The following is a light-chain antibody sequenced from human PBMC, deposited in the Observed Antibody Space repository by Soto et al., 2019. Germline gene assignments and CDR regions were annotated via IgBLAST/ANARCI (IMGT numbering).Light chain of an antibody. CDR2: GAS. V-gene: IGKV3D-15*01. J-gene: IGKJ4*01. Sequence: IVMTQSAAALSVSQGEGATLSCRASQSVSDNLAWYQQKPGQAPRLLIYGASTRATVIPARFSGSGSGTEFTLTISSPQSEDVSVYYCQQYNNWPLTFCGGTKVDI. CDR3: QQYNNWPLT. CDR1: QSVSDN.